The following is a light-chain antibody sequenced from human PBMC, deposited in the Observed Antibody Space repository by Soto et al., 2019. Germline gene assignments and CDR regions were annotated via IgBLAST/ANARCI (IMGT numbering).Light chain of an antibody. Sequence: DIQMTQSPSTVSASVGDRVTITCRASQSISSWLAWYQQKPGKAPKLLIQKASSLESGVPSRFSGSGSGTEFTLAMSSLQPDDVATYYCQHYSIFSLTFGAGTKVEIK. CDR2: KAS. V-gene: IGKV1-5*03. CDR3: QHYSIFSLT. CDR1: QSISSW. J-gene: IGKJ4*01.